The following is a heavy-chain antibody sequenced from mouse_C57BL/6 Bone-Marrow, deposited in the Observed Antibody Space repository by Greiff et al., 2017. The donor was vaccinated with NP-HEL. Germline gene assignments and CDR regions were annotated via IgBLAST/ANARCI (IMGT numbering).Heavy chain of an antibody. CDR2: ISSGSSTI. J-gene: IGHJ4*01. Sequence: EVHLVESGGGLVKPGGSLKLSCAASGFTFSDYGMHWVRQAPEKGLEWVAYISSGSSTIYYADTVKGRFTISRGNAKNTLFLQMTSLRSEDTAMYYCARRYRGLYYYAMDYWGQGTSVTVSS. V-gene: IGHV5-17*01. CDR1: GFTFSDYG. D-gene: IGHD2-12*01. CDR3: ARRYRGLYYYAMDY.